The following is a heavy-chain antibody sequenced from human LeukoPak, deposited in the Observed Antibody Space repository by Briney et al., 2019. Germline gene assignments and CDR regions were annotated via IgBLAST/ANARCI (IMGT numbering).Heavy chain of an antibody. CDR3: AKDPYDSDAYFDY. CDR2: IRYDGSNK. V-gene: IGHV3-30*02. D-gene: IGHD3-22*01. CDR1: GFTFSSYG. J-gene: IGHJ4*02. Sequence: GGSLRLSCAASGFTFSSYGMHWVRQAPGKGLEWVAFIRYDGSNKYYADSVKGRFIISRDNSRNTLSLQMNSLRAEDTAIYYCAKDPYDSDAYFDYWGQGTLVTVSS.